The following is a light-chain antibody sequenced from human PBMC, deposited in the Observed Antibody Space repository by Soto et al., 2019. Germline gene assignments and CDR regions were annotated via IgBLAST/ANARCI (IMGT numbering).Light chain of an antibody. CDR1: RSNIGAGYD. V-gene: IGLV1-40*01. CDR3: QSYDSSLSGYVV. Sequence: QSVLTQPPSVSGAPGHRVTISCTGSRSNIGAGYDVHWYQQLPGTAPKLLIYGNSNRPSGVPDRFSGSKSGTSASLAITGLQAEDEADYYCQSYDSSLSGYVVFGGGTKLTVL. CDR2: GNS. J-gene: IGLJ2*01.